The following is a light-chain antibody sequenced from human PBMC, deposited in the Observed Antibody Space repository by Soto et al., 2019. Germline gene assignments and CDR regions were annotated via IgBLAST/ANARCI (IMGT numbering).Light chain of an antibody. CDR3: AAWEDSPDGYV. Sequence: QSVLTQPPSASGTPGQRVTTSCSGSSSNIEVNTVSWYQHRPGTAPKVLIFNSDQRPSGVPDRFSGSKSGTSASLAISGLRSEDEADYYCAAWEDSPDGYVFGTGTKGTLL. CDR2: NSD. CDR1: SSNIEVNT. J-gene: IGLJ1*01. V-gene: IGLV1-44*01.